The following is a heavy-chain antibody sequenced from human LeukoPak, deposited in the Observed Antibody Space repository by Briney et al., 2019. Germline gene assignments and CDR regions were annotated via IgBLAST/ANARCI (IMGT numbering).Heavy chain of an antibody. V-gene: IGHV4-39*01. CDR3: ARLYCSSSNRYYYYYYYIDV. CDR2: IYFGGST. CDR1: GGSISSSSYF. J-gene: IGHJ6*03. D-gene: IGHD2-2*01. Sequence: SETLSLTCTVPGGSISSSSYFWGWIRQPPGKGLEWIGIIYFGGSTYYSPSLKSRVTVSIDTSNNQFSLRLSSVTAADTAVYYCARLYCSSSNRYYYYYYYIDVWGKGTTVTVSS.